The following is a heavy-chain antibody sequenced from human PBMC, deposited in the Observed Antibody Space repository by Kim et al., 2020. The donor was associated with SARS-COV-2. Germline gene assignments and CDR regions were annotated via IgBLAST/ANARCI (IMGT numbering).Heavy chain of an antibody. V-gene: IGHV3-74*01. CDR1: GFAFSRYW. CDR2: INTDGSRV. Sequence: GGSLRLSCAASGFAFSRYWFHCVRQAPGKGLVWVARINTDGSRVDYAGSVKGRFTISRDNTKNTLYLQMNNLRVEDTAVYYCARAPDGGGGTCPSRHPYYDMDVWGQGTTGTVSS. D-gene: IGHD2-15*01. J-gene: IGHJ6*02. CDR3: ARAPDGGGGTCPSRHPYYDMDV.